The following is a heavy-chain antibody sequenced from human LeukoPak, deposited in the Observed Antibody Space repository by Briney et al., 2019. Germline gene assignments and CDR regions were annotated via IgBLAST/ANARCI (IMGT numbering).Heavy chain of an antibody. V-gene: IGHV3-9*01. CDR3: AKGGDMGWEPFFDYFDY. D-gene: IGHD1-26*01. CDR2: ISWNSGSI. Sequence: PGRSLRLSCAASGFTFDDYAMHWVRQAPGKGLEWVSGISWNSGSIGYADSVKGRFTISRDNAKNSLYLQMNSLRAEDTALYYCAKGGDMGWEPFFDYFDYWGQGTLVTVSS. CDR1: GFTFDDYA. J-gene: IGHJ4*02.